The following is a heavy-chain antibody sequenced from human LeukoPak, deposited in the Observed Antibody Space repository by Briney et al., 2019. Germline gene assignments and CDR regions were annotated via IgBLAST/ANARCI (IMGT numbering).Heavy chain of an antibody. J-gene: IGHJ6*03. CDR1: GGSFSGYY. V-gene: IGHV4-34*01. CDR3: ARGLYCSGGSCYSGRGYYYYYMDV. CDR2: INHSGST. Sequence: SETLSLTCAVYGGSFSGYYWSWIRQPPGKGLEWIGEINHSGSTNYNPSLKSRVTISVDTSKNQFSLKLRSVTAADTALYYCARGLYCSGGSCYSGRGYYYYYMDVWGKGTTVTVSS. D-gene: IGHD2-15*01.